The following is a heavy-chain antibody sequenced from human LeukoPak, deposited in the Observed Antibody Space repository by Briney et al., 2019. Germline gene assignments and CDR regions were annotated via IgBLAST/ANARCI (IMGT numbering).Heavy chain of an antibody. CDR2: ISGSGGST. Sequence: PGGSLRLSCAASGFTFSSYAMSWVRLAPGKGLEWVSAISGSGGSTYYADSVKGRLTISRDNSKNTLYLQMNSLRAEDTAVYYCAKAGTTVVTFDYWGQGTLVTVSS. CDR3: AKAGTTVVTFDY. J-gene: IGHJ4*02. V-gene: IGHV3-23*01. CDR1: GFTFSSYA. D-gene: IGHD4-23*01.